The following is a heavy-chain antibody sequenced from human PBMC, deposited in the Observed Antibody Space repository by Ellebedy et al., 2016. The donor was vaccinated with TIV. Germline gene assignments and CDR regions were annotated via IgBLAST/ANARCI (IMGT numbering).Heavy chain of an antibody. V-gene: IGHV1-46*01. CDR3: ARESRCSSTSCKRTPFDY. CDR1: GYTFTSYG. J-gene: IGHJ4*02. CDR2: INPSGGST. D-gene: IGHD2-2*01. Sequence: AASVKVSCKASGYTFTSYGISRVRQAPGQGLEWMGIINPSGGSTSYAQKFQGRVTMTRDTSTSTVYMELRSLRSEDTAVYYCARESRCSSTSCKRTPFDYWGQGTLVTVSS.